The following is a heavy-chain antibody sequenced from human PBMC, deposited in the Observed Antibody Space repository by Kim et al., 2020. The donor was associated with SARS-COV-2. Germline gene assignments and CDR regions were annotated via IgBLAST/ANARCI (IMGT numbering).Heavy chain of an antibody. CDR2: IIPIFGTA. Sequence: SVKVSCKASGGTFSSYAISWVRQAPGQGLEWMGGIIPIFGTANYAQKFQGRVTITADESTSTAYMELSSLRSEDTAVYYCARADVPDYGGNSAVFGAFDIWGQGTMVTVSS. J-gene: IGHJ3*02. CDR3: ARADVPDYGGNSAVFGAFDI. D-gene: IGHD4-17*01. V-gene: IGHV1-69*13. CDR1: GGTFSSYA.